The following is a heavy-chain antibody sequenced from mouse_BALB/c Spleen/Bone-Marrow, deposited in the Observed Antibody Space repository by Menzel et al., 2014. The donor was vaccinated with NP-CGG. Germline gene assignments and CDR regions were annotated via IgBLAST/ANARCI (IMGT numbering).Heavy chain of an antibody. J-gene: IGHJ2*01. V-gene: IGHV7-3*02. D-gene: IGHD1-1*01. CDR2: IRNKPNGYTT. CDR3: TRDMGLLRFDY. CDR1: GFTFTDYC. Sequence: EVKLMESGGGLVQPGGSLRLSCATSGFTFTDYCMSWVRQPPGKALEWLGFIRNKPNGYTTEYSASVKGRFTISRDNSQSILYLQMNTLRVEDSATYYCTRDMGLLRFDYWGQGTTLTVSS.